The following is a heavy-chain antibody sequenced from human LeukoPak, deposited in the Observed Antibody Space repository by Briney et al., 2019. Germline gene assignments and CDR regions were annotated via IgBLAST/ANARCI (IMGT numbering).Heavy chain of an antibody. CDR1: GGSISNYY. Sequence: SETLSLTCTVSGGSISNYYWSWIRQPPGKGLEWIGFIYYSGSTNYNPSLKSRVTISVDTSKNQFSLKLSSVTAADTAVYFCARDSSGYSGYDYYYMDVWGKGTTVTISS. J-gene: IGHJ6*03. V-gene: IGHV4-59*01. D-gene: IGHD1-26*01. CDR2: IYYSGST. CDR3: ARDSSGYSGYDYYYMDV.